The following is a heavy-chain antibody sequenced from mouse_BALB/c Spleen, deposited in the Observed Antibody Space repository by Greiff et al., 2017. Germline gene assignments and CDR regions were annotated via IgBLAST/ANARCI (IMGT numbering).Heavy chain of an antibody. V-gene: IGHV14-3*02. CDR2: IDPANGNT. J-gene: IGHJ4*01. CDR1: GFNIKDTY. Sequence: VQLKQSGAELVKPGASVKLSCTASGFNIKDTYMHWVKQRPEQGLEWIGRIDPANGNTKYDPKFQGKATITADTSSNTAYLQLSSLTSEDTAVYYCARGSPHYYAMDDWGQGTSVTVSS. D-gene: IGHD6-2*01. CDR3: ARGSPHYYAMDD.